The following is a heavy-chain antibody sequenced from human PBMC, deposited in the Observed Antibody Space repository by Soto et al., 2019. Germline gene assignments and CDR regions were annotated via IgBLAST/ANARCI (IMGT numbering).Heavy chain of an antibody. D-gene: IGHD5-12*01. V-gene: IGHV3-23*01. Sequence: EVQLLDSGGGLVQPGGSLRLSCAASGFTFSSYAMSWVRQAPGKGLEWVSPISGSAITTNYADSVKGRFTISRDNSKTTVSLQMTSLRAENTAIYYCTKVIVARGRLDVWARGTTVTVSS. CDR1: GFTFSSYA. J-gene: IGHJ6*02. CDR2: ISGSAITT. CDR3: TKVIVARGRLDV.